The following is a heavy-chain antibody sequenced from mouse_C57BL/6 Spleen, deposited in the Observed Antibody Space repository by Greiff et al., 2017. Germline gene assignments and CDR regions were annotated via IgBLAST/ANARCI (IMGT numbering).Heavy chain of an antibody. V-gene: IGHV1-53*01. CDR2: INPSNGGT. D-gene: IGHD3-2*02. J-gene: IGHJ3*01. Sequence: VQLQQSGTELVKPGASVKLSCKASGYTFTSYWMHWVKQRPGQGLEWIGNINPSNGGTNYNEKFKSKATLTVDKSSSTAYMQLSSLTSEDSAVYYCARGSSGYVDFAYWGQGTLVTVSA. CDR1: GYTFTSYW. CDR3: ARGSSGYVDFAY.